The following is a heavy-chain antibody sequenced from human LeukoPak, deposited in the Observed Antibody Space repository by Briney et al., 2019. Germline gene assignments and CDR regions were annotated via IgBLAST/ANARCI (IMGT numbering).Heavy chain of an antibody. V-gene: IGHV3-7*01. Sequence: GGSLRLSCAASGFTLSSYWMSWVRQAPGKGLEWVANIKQDGSEKYYVDSVKGRFTISRDNAKNSLYLQMNSLRAEDTAVYYCARYSYGLTYFDYWGQGTLVTVSS. D-gene: IGHD5-18*01. CDR2: IKQDGSEK. J-gene: IGHJ4*02. CDR3: ARYSYGLTYFDY. CDR1: GFTLSSYW.